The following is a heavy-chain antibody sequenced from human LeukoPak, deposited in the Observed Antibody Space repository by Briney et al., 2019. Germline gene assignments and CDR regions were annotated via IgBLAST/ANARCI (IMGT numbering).Heavy chain of an antibody. D-gene: IGHD3-22*01. Sequence: PGGSLRLSCAASGFTFSSYGMHWVRQAPGKGLEWVAVIWYDGSNKYYADSVKGRFTISRDNSKNTLYLQMNSLRAEDTAVYYCARSFYDSSGYYYAVLRRSYYFDYWGQGTLVTVSS. CDR1: GFTFSSYG. V-gene: IGHV3-33*01. CDR2: IWYDGSNK. CDR3: ARSFYDSSGYYYAVLRRSYYFDY. J-gene: IGHJ4*02.